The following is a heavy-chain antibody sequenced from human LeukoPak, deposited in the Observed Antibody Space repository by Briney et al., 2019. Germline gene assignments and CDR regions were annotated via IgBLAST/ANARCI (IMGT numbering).Heavy chain of an antibody. Sequence: SSETLSLTCTVSGDSISNYYWSWIRQPPGKGLEWIGYIYYSGNTDYNPSLKSRVTISVDTSKNQFPLRLNSVTAADTAVYYCARYRNEALFAFDIWGQGTMVTVSS. V-gene: IGHV4-59*01. CDR2: IYYSGNT. CDR1: GDSISNYY. CDR3: ARYRNEALFAFDI. D-gene: IGHD1-14*01. J-gene: IGHJ3*02.